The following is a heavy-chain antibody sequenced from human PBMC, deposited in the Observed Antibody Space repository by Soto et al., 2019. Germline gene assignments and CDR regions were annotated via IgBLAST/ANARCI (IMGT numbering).Heavy chain of an antibody. CDR1: GYTFTSYY. CDR2: INPSGGST. Sequence: ASVKVSCKASGYTFTSYYMHWVRQAPGQRLEWMGIINPSGGSTSYAQKFQGRVTMTRDTSTSTVYKELSSLRSEDTAVYYCARCLDSSGYYWEYYYYYGMDVWGQGTTVTVSS. D-gene: IGHD3-22*01. V-gene: IGHV1-46*01. J-gene: IGHJ6*02. CDR3: ARCLDSSGYYWEYYYYYGMDV.